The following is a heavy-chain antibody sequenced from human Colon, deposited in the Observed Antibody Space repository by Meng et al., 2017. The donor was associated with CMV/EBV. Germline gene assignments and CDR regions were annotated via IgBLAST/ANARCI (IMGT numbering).Heavy chain of an antibody. Sequence: EGQLGGSGGGLVKPGGSLSLSCAASGFTFSSYSMNWVRQSPGKGLEWVSSISTTVSYVYYADSVKGRFTISRDNAKNSLYLQMDSLRAEDTAVYYCAREPGTYGYFDFWGQGTLVTVSS. V-gene: IGHV3-21*01. CDR2: ISTTVSYV. CDR1: GFTFSSYS. CDR3: AREPGTYGYFDF. D-gene: IGHD3-10*01. J-gene: IGHJ4*02.